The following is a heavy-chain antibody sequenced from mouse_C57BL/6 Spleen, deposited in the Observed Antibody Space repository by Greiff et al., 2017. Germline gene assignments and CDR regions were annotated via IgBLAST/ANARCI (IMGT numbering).Heavy chain of an antibody. V-gene: IGHV1-4*01. J-gene: IGHJ2*01. CDR1: GYTFTSYT. Sequence: LVESGAELARPGASVKMSCKATGYTFTSYTMHWVKQRPGQGLEWIGYINPSSGYTKYNQKFKDKATLTADKSSSTAYMQLSSLTSEDSAVYYCARHSGAYDEYYFDYWGQGTTLTVSS. CDR3: ARHSGAYDEYYFDY. D-gene: IGHD1-3*01. CDR2: INPSSGYT.